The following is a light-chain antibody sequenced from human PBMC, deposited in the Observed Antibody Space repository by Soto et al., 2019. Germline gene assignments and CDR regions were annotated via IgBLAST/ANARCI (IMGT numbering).Light chain of an antibody. CDR2: GAS. CDR1: QSIRSD. V-gene: IGKV3-15*01. Sequence: EIVMTQSPASLSVSLGERVTLSCRASQSIRSDLAWYQQKRGQPPELLIYGASIRATGVPARFTGSGSGTEFTLTISSLQSEDFALYYCQQYNDWPPWTFGQGTTVEI. CDR3: QQYNDWPPWT. J-gene: IGKJ1*01.